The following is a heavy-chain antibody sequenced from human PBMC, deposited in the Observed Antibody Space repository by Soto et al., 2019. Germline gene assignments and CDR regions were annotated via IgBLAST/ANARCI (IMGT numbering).Heavy chain of an antibody. D-gene: IGHD3-10*01. CDR2: IYTSGST. J-gene: IGHJ3*02. CDR3: AREGGGAMVRGVNDAFDI. CDR1: GGSISSYY. V-gene: IGHV4-4*07. Sequence: SETLSLTCTVSGGSISSYYWSWIRQPAGKGLEWIGRIYTSGSTNYNPSLKSRVTMSVDTSKNQFSLKLSSVTAADTAVYYCAREGGGAMVRGVNDAFDIWGQGTMVTVSS.